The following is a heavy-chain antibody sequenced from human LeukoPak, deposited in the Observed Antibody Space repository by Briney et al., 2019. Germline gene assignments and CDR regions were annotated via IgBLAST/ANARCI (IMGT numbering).Heavy chain of an antibody. CDR2: ITGSGATT. V-gene: IGHV3-23*01. CDR3: SKELRTGWFLGFDY. CDR1: GFTFSNYA. Sequence: GGSLRLSCAASGFTFSNYAMNWVRQAPGKGLEWVSAITGSGATTYYADSLRGRFTISRDNSKNTLYLQMNSLRVEDTAVYYCSKELRTGWFLGFDYWGQGALVTVSS. D-gene: IGHD3/OR15-3a*01. J-gene: IGHJ4*02.